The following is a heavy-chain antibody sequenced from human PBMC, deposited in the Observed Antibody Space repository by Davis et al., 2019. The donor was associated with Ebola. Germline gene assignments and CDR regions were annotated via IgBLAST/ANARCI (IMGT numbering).Heavy chain of an antibody. D-gene: IGHD6-13*01. Sequence: GGSLRLSCTASGFTFGDYAMSWFRQAPGKGLEWVGFIRSKAYGGTTEYAASVKGRFTISRDDSKSIAYLQMNSLKTEDTAVYYCTRGYSSSWYWRWDPWGQGTLVTVSS. CDR2: IRSKAYGGTT. J-gene: IGHJ5*02. CDR1: GFTFGDYA. V-gene: IGHV3-49*03. CDR3: TRGYSSSWYWRWDP.